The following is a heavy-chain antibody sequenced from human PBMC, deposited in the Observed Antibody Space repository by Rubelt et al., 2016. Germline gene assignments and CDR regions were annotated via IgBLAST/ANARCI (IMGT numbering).Heavy chain of an antibody. CDR2: IYYSGST. V-gene: IGHV4-61*08. CDR1: GGYY. J-gene: IGHJ4*02. D-gene: IGHD3-22*01. Sequence: GGYYWSWIRQPPGKGLEWIGYIYYSGSTNYNPSLKSRVTISVDTSKNQFSLKLSSVTAADTAVYYCARGSNYYYDSSGYYYVGNYFDYWGQGTLVTVSS. CDR3: ARGSNYYYDSSGYYYVGNYFDY.